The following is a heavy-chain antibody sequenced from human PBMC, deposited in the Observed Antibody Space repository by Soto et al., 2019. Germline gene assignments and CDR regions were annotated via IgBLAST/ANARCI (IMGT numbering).Heavy chain of an antibody. Sequence: ASVKVSCKASGYTFTSYDINWVRQATGQGLEWMGWMNPSSGNTGYARKLQGRVTMTRDTSISTAYMELSSLTSEDTAVYYCARNAPSSGLFDYWGQGALVTVSS. D-gene: IGHD3-16*01. CDR2: MNPSSGNT. CDR3: ARNAPSSGLFDY. CDR1: GYTFTSYD. V-gene: IGHV1-8*01. J-gene: IGHJ4*02.